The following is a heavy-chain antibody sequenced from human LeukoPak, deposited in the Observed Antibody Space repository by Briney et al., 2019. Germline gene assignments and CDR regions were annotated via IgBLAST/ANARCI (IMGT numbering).Heavy chain of an antibody. V-gene: IGHV3-66*01. CDR3: ARDSYFDHEGVGWFDP. CDR1: AFTASISF. D-gene: IGHD3-9*01. J-gene: IGHJ5*02. CDR2: LYMVGDT. Sequence: GASLRPSRAPSAFTASISFMSWVRHAPGKGLEWLAVLYMVGDTYYRDSVKGRFTISTDNSKNTLYLQITTLRLEDTAIYYFARDSYFDHEGVGWFDPWGQGTLVTVSS.